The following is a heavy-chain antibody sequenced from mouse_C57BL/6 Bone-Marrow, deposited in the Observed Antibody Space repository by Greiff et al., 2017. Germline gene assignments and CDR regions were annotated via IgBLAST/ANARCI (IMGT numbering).Heavy chain of an antibody. CDR3: APTVGGAMDY. V-gene: IGHV2-5*01. D-gene: IGHD1-1*01. CDR2: IWRGGST. Sequence: VKLMESGPGLVQPSQSLSITCTVSGFSLTSYGVHWVRQSPGKGLEWLGVIWRGGSTDYNAAFMSRLSITKDNSKSQVFFKMNSLLADDTAIYYCAPTVGGAMDYWGQGTSVTVAS. J-gene: IGHJ4*01. CDR1: GFSLTSYG.